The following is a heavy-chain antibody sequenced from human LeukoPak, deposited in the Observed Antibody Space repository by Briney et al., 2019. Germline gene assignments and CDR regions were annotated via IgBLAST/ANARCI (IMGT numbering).Heavy chain of an antibody. CDR3: AKSGPGYYDSSGYYYTDAFDI. D-gene: IGHD3-22*01. CDR1: GFSMSVYW. V-gene: IGHV3-7*03. Sequence: PGGSLRLSCEASGFSMSVYWMSWVRQAPGKGLEWVGNIKQDGSERNYVDSVKGRFTISRDNAKKSLYLQMNSLRAEDTAVYYCAKSGPGYYDSSGYYYTDAFDIWGQGTMVTVSS. CDR2: IKQDGSER. J-gene: IGHJ3*02.